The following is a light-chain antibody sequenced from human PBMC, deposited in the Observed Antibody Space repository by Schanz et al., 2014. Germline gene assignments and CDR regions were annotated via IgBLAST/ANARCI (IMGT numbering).Light chain of an antibody. CDR2: AAS. J-gene: IGKJ1*01. CDR1: QNIGVW. Sequence: DIQMTQSPSTLSASVGDRVTITCRASQNIGVWLGWYQQKPGKAPKLLIYAASSLNTGVPSRFSGSGSGTEFTLTISSLQPDDSATYYCQHYDRYSGTFGQGTKVEIK. V-gene: IGKV1-5*01. CDR3: QHYDRYSGT.